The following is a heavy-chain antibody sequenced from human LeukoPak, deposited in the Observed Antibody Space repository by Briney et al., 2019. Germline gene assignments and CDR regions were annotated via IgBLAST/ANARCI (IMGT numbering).Heavy chain of an antibody. J-gene: IGHJ5*02. V-gene: IGHV1-46*01. Sequence: ASVKVSCKASGFTFTSYYMHWVRQAPGQGLEWMGIINPTGDSTSYAQKFQGRVTITADESTSTAYMELSSLRSEDTAVYYCARDRVGKQQLRFDPWGQGTLVTVSS. D-gene: IGHD6-13*01. CDR2: INPTGDST. CDR1: GFTFTSYY. CDR3: ARDRVGKQQLRFDP.